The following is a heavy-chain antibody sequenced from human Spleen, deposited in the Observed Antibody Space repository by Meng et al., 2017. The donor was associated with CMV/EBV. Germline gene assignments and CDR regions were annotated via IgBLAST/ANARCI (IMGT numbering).Heavy chain of an antibody. Sequence: SETLSLTCAVYGGSFSGYSWSWIRQPPGKGLEWIGEINHSGSTNYNPSLKSRGTISVDTSKNQFSLKLSSVTAADTAVYYCARDRSLLYCTGDSCYPRSWFDPWGQGRRVTVSS. J-gene: IGHJ5*01. D-gene: IGHD2-15*01. V-gene: IGHV4-34*01. CDR3: ARDRSLLYCTGDSCYPRSWFDP. CDR2: INHSGST. CDR1: GGSFSGYS.